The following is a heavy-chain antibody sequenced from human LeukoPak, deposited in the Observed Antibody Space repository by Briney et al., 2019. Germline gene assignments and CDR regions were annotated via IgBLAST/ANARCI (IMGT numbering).Heavy chain of an antibody. V-gene: IGHV3-11*04. D-gene: IGHD4/OR15-4a*01. CDR3: XRHDYGGFGV. J-gene: IGHJ6*04. CDR1: GFTFSDFY. Sequence: GGSLRLSCAASGFTFSDFYMHWIRQAPGKGLEWLAYISSSGNTIYYADSVKGRLTISRDNAKNSLFLQMNSLRAEDTAVYYCXRHDYGGFGVWGKGTSVAVFS. CDR2: ISSSGNTI.